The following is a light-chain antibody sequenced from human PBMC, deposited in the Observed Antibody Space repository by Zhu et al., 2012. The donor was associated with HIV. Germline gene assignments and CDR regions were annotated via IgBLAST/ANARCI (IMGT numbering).Light chain of an antibody. CDR1: QSVYKW. CDR3: QQYYTPSYT. J-gene: IGKJ2*01. CDR2: EAS. Sequence: DIQMTQSPSTLSASVGDRVTITCRASQSVYKWLAWYQQKPEKAPKLLIYEASSLETGVPSRFSGSGSETEFTLTISSLQPDDFASYSCQQYYTPSYTFGPGDETDRSN. V-gene: IGKV1-5*03.